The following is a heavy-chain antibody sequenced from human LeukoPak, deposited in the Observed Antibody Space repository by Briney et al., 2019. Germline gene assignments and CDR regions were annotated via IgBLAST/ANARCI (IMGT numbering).Heavy chain of an antibody. J-gene: IGHJ6*03. CDR3: ARRYYYYYYMDV. V-gene: IGHV1-8*01. CDR2: MNPNSGNT. Sequence: GASVKVSFKASGYTFTSYDINWVRQATGQGLEWMGWMNPNSGNTDYAQKFQGRVTMTRNTSISTAYMELSSLRSEDTAVYYCARRYYYYYYMDVWGKGTTVTVSS. CDR1: GYTFTSYD.